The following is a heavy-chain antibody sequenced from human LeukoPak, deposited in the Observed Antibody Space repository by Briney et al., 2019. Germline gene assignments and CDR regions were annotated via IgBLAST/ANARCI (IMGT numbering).Heavy chain of an antibody. J-gene: IGHJ4*02. CDR2: LSSSGGTT. Sequence: WGSLTLSCAASGFTFSSYAMSWVRQAPGKGLEWVSGLSSSGGTTYYPASVKGRFTMSSDNSKNMFYLQMNSLRAEDTAVYYCATYGSGTNYRKGFDYWGQGTLVTVSS. D-gene: IGHD3-10*01. CDR3: ATYGSGTNYRKGFDY. CDR1: GFTFSSYA. V-gene: IGHV3-23*01.